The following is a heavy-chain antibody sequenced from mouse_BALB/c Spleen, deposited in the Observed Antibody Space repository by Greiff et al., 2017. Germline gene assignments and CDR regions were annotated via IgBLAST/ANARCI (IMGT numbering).Heavy chain of an antibody. J-gene: IGHJ3*01. CDR2: IDPSDSET. V-gene: IGHV1-69*02. Sequence: QVQLQQPGAELVKPGAPVKLSCKASGYTFTSYWMNWVKQRPGRGLEWIGRIDPSDSETHYNQKFKDKATLTVDKSSSTAYIQLSSLTSEDSAVYYCARCYYGSSYTYWGQGTLVTVSA. D-gene: IGHD1-1*01. CDR3: ARCYYGSSYTY. CDR1: GYTFTSYW.